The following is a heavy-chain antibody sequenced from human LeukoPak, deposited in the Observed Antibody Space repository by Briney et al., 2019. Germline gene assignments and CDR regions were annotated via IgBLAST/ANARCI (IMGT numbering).Heavy chain of an antibody. CDR2: INPNSGGT. CDR1: GYTFTGCY. CDR3: ARPCSGTSCYRY. J-gene: IGHJ4*02. D-gene: IGHD2-2*01. V-gene: IGHV1-2*02. Sequence: GASVKVSCKASGYTFTGCYMHWVRQAPGQGLEWMGWINPNSGGTNYAQKFQGRVTMTRDTSISTAYMELSRLRSDDTAVYYCARPCSGTSCYRYWGQGTLVTVSS.